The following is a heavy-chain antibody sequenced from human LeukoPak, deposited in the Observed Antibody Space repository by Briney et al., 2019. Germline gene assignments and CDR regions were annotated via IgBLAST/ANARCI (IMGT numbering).Heavy chain of an antibody. D-gene: IGHD3-3*01. V-gene: IGHV4-61*02. J-gene: IGHJ4*02. Sequence: SQTLPLTCTVSGGSISSGSYYWSWIRQPAGKGLEWIGRIYTSGSTNYNPSLKSRVTISVDTSKNQFSLKLSSVTAADTAVYYCAGITIFGVVIIWGQGTLVTVSS. CDR3: AGITIFGVVII. CDR2: IYTSGST. CDR1: GGSISSGSYY.